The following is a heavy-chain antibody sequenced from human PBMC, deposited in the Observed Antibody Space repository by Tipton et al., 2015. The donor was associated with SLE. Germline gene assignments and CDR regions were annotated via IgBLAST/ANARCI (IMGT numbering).Heavy chain of an antibody. CDR3: AGLYSSSWLPFGYYYYGMYV. V-gene: IGHV4-34*01. D-gene: IGHD6-13*01. Sequence: TLSLTYAVYGGSFSGYYWSWIRQPPGKGLEWIGEINHSGSTNYNPSLKSRVTISVDTSKNQFSLKLSSVTAADTAVYYCAGLYSSSWLPFGYYYYGMYVWGQGTTVTVSS. CDR2: INHSGST. CDR1: GGSFSGYY. J-gene: IGHJ6*02.